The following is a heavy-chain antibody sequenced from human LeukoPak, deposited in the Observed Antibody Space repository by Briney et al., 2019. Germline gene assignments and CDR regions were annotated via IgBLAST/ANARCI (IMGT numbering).Heavy chain of an antibody. D-gene: IGHD1-14*01. J-gene: IGHJ6*03. CDR2: ISYDGSNK. CDR1: GFTFSSYA. CDR3: ARTSEPRGYYYYYYMDV. V-gene: IGHV3-30*04. Sequence: GGSLRLSCAASGFTFSSYAMHWVRQAPGKGLEWVAVISYDGSNKYYADSVKGRFTISRDNSKNTLYLQMNSLRAEDTAVYYCARTSEPRGYYYYYYMDVWGKGTTVTVSS.